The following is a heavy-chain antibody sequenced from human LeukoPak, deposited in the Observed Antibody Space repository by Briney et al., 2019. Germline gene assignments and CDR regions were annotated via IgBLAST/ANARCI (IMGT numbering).Heavy chain of an antibody. CDR2: INHSGST. D-gene: IGHD1-26*01. Sequence: SETLSLTCAVYGGSFSGYYWSWIRQPPGKGLEWIGEINHSGSTNYNPSLKSRVTISVDTSKNQFSLKLSSVTAADTAVYYCARGRQWEQRRFVPWGQGTLVTVSS. J-gene: IGHJ5*02. CDR3: ARGRQWEQRRFVP. V-gene: IGHV4-34*01. CDR1: GGSFSGYY.